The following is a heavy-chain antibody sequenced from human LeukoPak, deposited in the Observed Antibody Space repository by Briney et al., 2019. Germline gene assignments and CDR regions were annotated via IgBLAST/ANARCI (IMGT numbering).Heavy chain of an antibody. CDR2: INPNSGGT. J-gene: IGHJ6*03. Sequence: ASVKVSCKASGYTFTGHYMHWVRQAPGQGLEWMGWINPNSGGTNYAQKFQGRVTMTRDTSISTAYMELSRLRSDDTAVYYCTRAFGGVPAATDYYYYYMDVWGKGTTVTVAS. D-gene: IGHD2-2*01. CDR3: TRAFGGVPAATDYYYYYMDV. V-gene: IGHV1-2*02. CDR1: GYTFTGHY.